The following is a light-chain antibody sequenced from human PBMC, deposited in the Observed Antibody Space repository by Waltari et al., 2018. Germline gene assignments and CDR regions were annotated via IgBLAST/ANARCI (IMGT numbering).Light chain of an antibody. J-gene: IGLJ3*02. V-gene: IGLV4-69*01. CDR1: SGHSSNV. Sequence: QLVLTQSPSASASLGASVKLTCTLSSGHSSNVIAWHQQQPEKGPRYLMKVIRDGSHSQGDKVPSRCSASSSRARYVFAMCSLLTGDEACFCCRTGCHDTWVFGGRTKLTVL. CDR3: RTGCHDTWV. CDR2: VIRDGSH.